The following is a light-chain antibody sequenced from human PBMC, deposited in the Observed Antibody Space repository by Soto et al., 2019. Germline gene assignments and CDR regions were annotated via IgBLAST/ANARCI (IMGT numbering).Light chain of an antibody. CDR1: QSVSSTY. V-gene: IGKV3-20*01. J-gene: IGKJ5*01. CDR2: GAS. CDR3: QQYGSSPVT. Sequence: EIVLTQSPGTLSLSPGERATLSCRASQSVSSTYLAWYQQNPGQPPRLLIYGASSRATGIPDRFSGSGSGTDFTLTITRLESEDFAVYYCQQYGSSPVTFGQGTRLDIK.